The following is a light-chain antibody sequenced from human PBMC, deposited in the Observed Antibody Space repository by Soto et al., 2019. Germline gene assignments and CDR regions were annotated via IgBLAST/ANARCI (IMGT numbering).Light chain of an antibody. V-gene: IGKV3-20*01. CDR2: AAS. CDR1: QSVSSSN. J-gene: IGKJ1*01. Sequence: DIVLTQSPGTLSLSPGERATLSCRASQSVSSSNLAWYQQKPAQAPRLLIYAASRRAPGIPERLSGSGSGTDFTLTISRLEPEDFAVYYCQQYITSPKTFGQGTKVDIK. CDR3: QQYITSPKT.